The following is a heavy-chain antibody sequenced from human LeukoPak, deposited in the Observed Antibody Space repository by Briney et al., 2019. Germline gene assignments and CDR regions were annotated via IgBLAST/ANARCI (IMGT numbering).Heavy chain of an antibody. CDR2: INHSGST. CDR1: GGSFSGYC. CDR3: AGYSSGWGYYFDY. J-gene: IGHJ4*02. V-gene: IGHV4-34*01. D-gene: IGHD6-19*01. Sequence: PSETLSLTCAVYGGSFSGYCWSWIRQPPGKGLEWIGEINHSGSTNYNPSLKSRVTISVDTSKNQFSLKLSSVTAADTAVYYCAGYSSGWGYYFDYWGQGTLVTVSS.